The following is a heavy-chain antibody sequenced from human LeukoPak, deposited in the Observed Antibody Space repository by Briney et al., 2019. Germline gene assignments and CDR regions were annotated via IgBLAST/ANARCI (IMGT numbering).Heavy chain of an antibody. J-gene: IGHJ4*02. V-gene: IGHV3-23*01. Sequence: GGSLRLSCAASGFTLSSYAMSWVRQAPGKGLEWVSAISGSGGSTYYADSVKGRFTISRDNSKNTLYLQMNSLRAEDTAVYYCAKDFRRLTSYYDSSGSFYFDYWGQGTLVTVSS. D-gene: IGHD3-22*01. CDR1: GFTLSSYA. CDR3: AKDFRRLTSYYDSSGSFYFDY. CDR2: ISGSGGST.